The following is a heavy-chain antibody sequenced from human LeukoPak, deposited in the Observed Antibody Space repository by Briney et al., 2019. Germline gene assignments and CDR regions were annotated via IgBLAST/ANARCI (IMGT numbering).Heavy chain of an antibody. CDR1: GLTFIRSW. D-gene: IGHD1-26*01. CDR2: INDDGTTT. Sequence: GGSLRRYSATSGLTFIRSWLLLVRQAPGKGLVWISRINDDGTTTSYPDSMKGRFTISRDNAKNTLYLQVNSLRAEDTAVYYCARALGSSSDYWGQGTLVTVSS. CDR3: ARALGSSSDY. J-gene: IGHJ4*02. V-gene: IGHV3-74*01.